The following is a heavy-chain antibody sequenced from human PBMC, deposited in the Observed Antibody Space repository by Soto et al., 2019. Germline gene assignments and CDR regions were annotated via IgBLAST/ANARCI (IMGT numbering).Heavy chain of an antibody. CDR2: INTDGVTT. V-gene: IGHV3-74*01. D-gene: IGHD1-26*01. J-gene: IGHJ5*02. CDR1: GFTFSSYW. Sequence: EVHLEESGGDLVQPGGSLRLSCAASGFTFSSYWMHWVRQAPGKGLVWVSRINTDGVTTTYAESVKGRFTISRDNARNTLYLQMNSLRPEDTALYYCVRVGSGTYSWRDPWGQGTLVTVSS. CDR3: VRVGSGTYSWRDP.